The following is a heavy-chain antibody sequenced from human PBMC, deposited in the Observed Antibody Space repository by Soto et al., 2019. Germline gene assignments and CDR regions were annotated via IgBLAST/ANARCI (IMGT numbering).Heavy chain of an antibody. Sequence: QVQLVESGGGVVQPGRSLRLSCAASGFTFSSYAMHWVRQAPGKGLEWVAVISYDGSNKYYADSVKGRFTISRDNSKNTLYLQMNSLRAEDTAVYYCARGDTRITMIVVVGSGGYYGMDVWGQGTTVTVSS. CDR2: ISYDGSNK. D-gene: IGHD3-22*01. V-gene: IGHV3-30-3*01. J-gene: IGHJ6*02. CDR1: GFTFSSYA. CDR3: ARGDTRITMIVVVGSGGYYGMDV.